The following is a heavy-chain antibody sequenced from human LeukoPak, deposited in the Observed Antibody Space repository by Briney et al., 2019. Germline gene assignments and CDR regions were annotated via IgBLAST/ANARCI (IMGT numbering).Heavy chain of an antibody. CDR1: GFTFSSYN. V-gene: IGHV3-21*04. Sequence: PGGSLRLSCAASGFTFSSYNMNWVRQAPGKGLEWVSAISDSSRYIYYAGSVKGRFTIPRDNTKNSLYLQMNSPRAEDMALYYCAKSTLRYCSSTSCALDYWGQGTLVTVSS. J-gene: IGHJ4*02. D-gene: IGHD2-2*01. CDR2: ISDSSRYI. CDR3: AKSTLRYCSSTSCALDY.